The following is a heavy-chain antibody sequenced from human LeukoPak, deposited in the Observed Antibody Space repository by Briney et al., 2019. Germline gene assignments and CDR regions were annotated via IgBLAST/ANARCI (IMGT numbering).Heavy chain of an antibody. CDR3: ARIGRPAAFDI. Sequence: GGSLRLSCAASGFTFSDYYMSWIRQAPGKGLEWVSYITSSGSTIYYADSMKGRFTVSRDNARHSLFLQLDSLRAEDTAVYYCARIGRPAAFDIWGQGTLVIVSS. J-gene: IGHJ3*02. D-gene: IGHD6-6*01. CDR2: ITSSGSTI. V-gene: IGHV3-11*01. CDR1: GFTFSDYY.